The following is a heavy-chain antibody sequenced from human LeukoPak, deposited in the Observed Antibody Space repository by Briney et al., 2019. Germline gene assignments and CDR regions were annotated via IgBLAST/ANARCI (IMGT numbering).Heavy chain of an antibody. J-gene: IGHJ4*02. CDR2: INTDGSST. CDR3: ARVGGSSDFDY. V-gene: IGHV3-74*01. D-gene: IGHD6-6*01. Sequence: PGESLILSCAASGFTFSSYYIHWVRQAPGKGLVWVSRINTDGSSTAYADSVKGRFTISRDNAENTLYLQMNSLRAEDTAVYFCARVGGSSDFDYWGQGTLVTVSS. CDR1: GFTFSSYY.